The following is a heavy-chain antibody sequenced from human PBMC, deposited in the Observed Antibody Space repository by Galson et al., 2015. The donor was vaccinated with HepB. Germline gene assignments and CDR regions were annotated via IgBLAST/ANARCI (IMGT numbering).Heavy chain of an antibody. CDR2: IWYDGSNK. Sequence: LRLSCAASGFTFSSYGMHWVRQAPGKGLEWVAVIWYDGSNKYYADSVKGRFTISRDNSKNTLYLQMNSLRAEDTAVYYCARDGGVGARGAFDIWGQGTMVTVSS. CDR1: GFTFSSYG. J-gene: IGHJ3*02. CDR3: ARDGGVGARGAFDI. V-gene: IGHV3-33*01. D-gene: IGHD1-26*01.